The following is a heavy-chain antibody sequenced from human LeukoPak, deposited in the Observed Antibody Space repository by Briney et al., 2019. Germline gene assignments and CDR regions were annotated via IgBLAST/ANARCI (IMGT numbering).Heavy chain of an antibody. V-gene: IGHV1-2*02. Sequence: ASVKVSCKASGYTFTGHYMHWVRQATGQGLEWMGWINPNSCGTNYAQKFQGRVTMTRDTSISTAYMELSRLRSDDTAVYYCARDGPSIAVAGINYWGQGTLVTVSS. CDR3: ARDGPSIAVAGINY. D-gene: IGHD6-19*01. J-gene: IGHJ4*02. CDR2: INPNSCGT. CDR1: GYTFTGHY.